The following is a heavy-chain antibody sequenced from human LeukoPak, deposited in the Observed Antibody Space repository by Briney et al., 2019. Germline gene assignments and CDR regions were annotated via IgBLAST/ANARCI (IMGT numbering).Heavy chain of an antibody. CDR2: IKQDGSDT. Sequence: GGSLRLSCAVSGLHFTSYWMTWVRQAPGKGLEWISNIKQDGSDTNYVDSVKGRFTISRDNAKRLLFLQMNSLRAEDTAVYYCARDLPDVLTGYSDNAFDIWGQGTMVTVSS. J-gene: IGHJ3*02. CDR3: ARDLPDVLTGYSDNAFDI. D-gene: IGHD3-9*01. CDR1: GLHFTSYW. V-gene: IGHV3-7*03.